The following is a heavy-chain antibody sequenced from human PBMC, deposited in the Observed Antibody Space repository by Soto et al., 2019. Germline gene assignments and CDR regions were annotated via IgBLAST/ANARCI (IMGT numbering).Heavy chain of an antibody. J-gene: IGHJ4*02. D-gene: IGHD6-6*01. Sequence: ASVKVSCKASGYTFTSYYMHWVRQAPGQGLEWMGIINPSGGSTSYAQKFQGRVTMTRDTSTSTVYMELSSLRSEDTAVYYCARDSSPSIAACPMGPTHWGQGTLVTVSS. CDR1: GYTFTSYY. V-gene: IGHV1-46*01. CDR2: INPSGGST. CDR3: ARDSSPSIAACPMGPTH.